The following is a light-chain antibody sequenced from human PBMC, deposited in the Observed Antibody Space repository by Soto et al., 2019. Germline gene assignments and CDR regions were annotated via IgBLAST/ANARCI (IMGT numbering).Light chain of an antibody. CDR1: QSLSSNY. V-gene: IGKV3-20*01. CDR3: HQYVSPPIA. CDR2: GVS. Sequence: EIVLTQSPGTLSLSPGERATLSCRASQSLSSNYLAWYQQKPGQAPRLLIYGVSSRATGVPVSFSGSGSGTDFNLAIRRLEPEDFAVYYCHQYVSPPIASAQGTRLEIK. J-gene: IGKJ5*01.